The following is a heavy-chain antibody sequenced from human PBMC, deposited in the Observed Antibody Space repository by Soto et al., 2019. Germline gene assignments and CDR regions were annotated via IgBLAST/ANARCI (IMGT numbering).Heavy chain of an antibody. V-gene: IGHV3-23*01. CDR1: GFTFNNYS. Sequence: EVRLLESGGGLVQPGGSLTLSCATSGFTFNNYSMSWVRQSPGKERVWVSSINRGGGAYYADSVKGRFTISRDNSKNMLYLRMNSLRADDTAVYFCARADGRWPVTLLRFWGKGTLVTVPS. CDR2: INRGGGA. CDR3: ARADGRWPVTLLRF. J-gene: IGHJ4*02. D-gene: IGHD5-18*01.